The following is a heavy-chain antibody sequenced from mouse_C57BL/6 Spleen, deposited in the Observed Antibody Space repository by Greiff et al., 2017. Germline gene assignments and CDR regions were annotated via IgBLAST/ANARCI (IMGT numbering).Heavy chain of an antibody. D-gene: IGHD2-3*01. V-gene: IGHV1-42*01. J-gene: IGHJ3*01. CDR1: GYSFTGYY. CDR3: ARYGIIYEGFPY. CDR2: INPSTGGT. Sequence: EVKLMESGPELVKPGASVKISCKASGYSFTGYYMNWVKQSPEKSLEWIGEINPSTGGTTYNQKFKAKATLTVDKSSSTAYMQLKSLTSEDSAVYYCARYGIIYEGFPYWGQGTLVTVSA.